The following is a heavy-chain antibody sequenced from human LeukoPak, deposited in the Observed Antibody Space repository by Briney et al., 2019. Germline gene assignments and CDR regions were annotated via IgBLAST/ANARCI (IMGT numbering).Heavy chain of an antibody. V-gene: IGHV4-4*02. J-gene: IGHJ6*02. D-gene: IGHD2-2*01. CDR2: IYHSGST. CDR1: GGSISSSNW. CDR3: ARALPPDIVVVPAARVGMDV. Sequence: PSETLSLTCAVSGGSISSSNWWSWVRQPPGKGLEWIGKIYHSGSTNYNPSLKSRVTISVDKSKNQFSLKLSSVTAADTAVYYCARALPPDIVVVPAARVGMDVWGQGTTVTVSS.